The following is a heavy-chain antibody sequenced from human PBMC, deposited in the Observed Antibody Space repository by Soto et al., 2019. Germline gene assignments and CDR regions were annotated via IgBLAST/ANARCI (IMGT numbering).Heavy chain of an antibody. CDR2: ISYDGSNK. CDR1: GFTFSSYG. CDR3: AKEGGYYGSGSYSVGENYYGMDV. D-gene: IGHD3-10*01. Sequence: QVQLVESGGGVVQPGRSLRLSCAASGFTFSSYGMHWVRQAPGKGLEWVAVISYDGSNKYYADSVKGRFTISRDNSRNTLYLKMSRLGAGDTAVYYCAKEGGYYGSGSYSVGENYYGMDVWGQGTTVTVSS. V-gene: IGHV3-30*18. J-gene: IGHJ6*02.